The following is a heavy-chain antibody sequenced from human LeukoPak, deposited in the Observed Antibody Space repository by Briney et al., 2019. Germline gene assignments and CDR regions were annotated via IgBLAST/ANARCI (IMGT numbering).Heavy chain of an antibody. V-gene: IGHV1-2*02. Sequence: GASVKVSCKASGYTFTGHYMHWVRQAPGRGRAWMGWISPNSGDTDYAQRFQGRVTMTRDTSISTAYMELSRLRSDDTAVYFCARAAIAVAGDYHYHYMDVWGKGTTVTVSS. CDR1: GYTFTGHY. D-gene: IGHD6-19*01. J-gene: IGHJ6*03. CDR3: ARAAIAVAGDYHYHYMDV. CDR2: ISPNSGDT.